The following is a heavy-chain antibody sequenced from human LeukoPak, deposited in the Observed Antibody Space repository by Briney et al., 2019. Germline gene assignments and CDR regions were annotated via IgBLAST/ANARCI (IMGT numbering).Heavy chain of an antibody. D-gene: IGHD6-13*01. CDR3: ARDRVSSSWPVGS. CDR1: GGSISSGGYY. CDR2: IFYSGST. J-gene: IGHJ5*02. V-gene: IGHV4-31*03. Sequence: ASETLSLTCTVSGGSISSGGYYWSWIRQHPGKGLEWIGYIFYSGSTHYNPSLKSRVTISVDTSKNQFSLKVSSVTAADTAVYYCARDRVSSSWPVGSWGQGTLVTVSS.